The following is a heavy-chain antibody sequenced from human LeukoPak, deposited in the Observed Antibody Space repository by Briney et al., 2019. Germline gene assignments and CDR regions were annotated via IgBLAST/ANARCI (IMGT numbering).Heavy chain of an antibody. Sequence: PGWALRLSFAASVWTFSRYVMIGLGQAPGKGGDGVAAISGSGGSTYYADSVKGRFTISRDNSKNTLYLQMNSLRAEDTAVYYCAKDLAGIFDYWGQGTLVTVSS. J-gene: IGHJ4*02. V-gene: IGHV3-23*01. CDR2: ISGSGGST. CDR3: AKDLAGIFDY. CDR1: VWTFSRYV. D-gene: IGHD2-15*01.